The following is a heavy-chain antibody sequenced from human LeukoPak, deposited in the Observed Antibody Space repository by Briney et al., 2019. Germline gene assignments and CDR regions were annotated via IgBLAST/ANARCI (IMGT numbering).Heavy chain of an antibody. CDR2: IKQDGSEK. Sequence: GSLRLSCAASGFTFSSYWMSWVRQAPGKGLEWVANIKQDGSEKYYVDSVKGRFTISRDNAKNSLYLQMNSLRAEDTAVYYCARDYYGSGTEHFDYWGQGTLVTVSS. J-gene: IGHJ4*02. V-gene: IGHV3-7*01. CDR1: GFTFSSYW. D-gene: IGHD3-10*01. CDR3: ARDYYGSGTEHFDY.